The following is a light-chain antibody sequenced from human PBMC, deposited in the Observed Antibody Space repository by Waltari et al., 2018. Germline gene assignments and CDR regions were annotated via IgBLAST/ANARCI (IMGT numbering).Light chain of an antibody. Sequence: IQLTQSPSSLSASVGARVPITCRASQTVTSYLNWYQQKPGKAPKLLIHTASTLQSGVPSRCSGRGSGTAFTLTISRLQPEDVATYYCQQSYSVPRTFGPGTKVGVK. CDR2: TAS. J-gene: IGKJ3*01. CDR1: QTVTSY. CDR3: QQSYSVPRT. V-gene: IGKV1-39*01.